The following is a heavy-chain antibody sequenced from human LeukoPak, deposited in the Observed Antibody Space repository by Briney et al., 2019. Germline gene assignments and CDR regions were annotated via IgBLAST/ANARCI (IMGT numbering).Heavy chain of an antibody. CDR2: IRYDGSHK. CDR1: EFTFSSYG. J-gene: IGHJ4*02. CDR3: ARDRRYCSSTSCHSAYDY. Sequence: GGSLRLSCAASEFTFSSYGMHWVRQAPGKGLEWVAFIRYDGSHKYYADSVKGRFTISRDNAKNSLYLQMNSLRAEDTAVYYCARDRRYCSSTSCHSAYDYWGQGTLVTVSS. V-gene: IGHV3-30*02. D-gene: IGHD2-2*01.